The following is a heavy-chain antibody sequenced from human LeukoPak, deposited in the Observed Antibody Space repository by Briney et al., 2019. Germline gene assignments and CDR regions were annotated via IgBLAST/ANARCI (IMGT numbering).Heavy chain of an antibody. V-gene: IGHV4-34*01. J-gene: IGHJ4*02. D-gene: IGHD2-15*01. Sequence: SETLSLTCAVYGGSFSGYYWSWIRQPPGKGLEWIGEINHSGSTNYNPSLKSRVTISVDTSKNQFSLKLSSVTAADTAVYYCARGLLGVGPVWGQGTLVTVSS. CDR2: INHSGST. CDR1: GGSFSGYY. CDR3: ARGLLGVGPV.